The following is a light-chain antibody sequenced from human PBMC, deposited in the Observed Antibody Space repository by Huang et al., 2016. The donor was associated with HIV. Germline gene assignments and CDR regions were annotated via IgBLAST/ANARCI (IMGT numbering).Light chain of an antibody. Sequence: EIVLTQSPATLSLSPGERATLSCRASQSVRSYLAWYQQKPGQAPRLLIYDASNRATGIPARFSGRGSGTDFTLTISNLQSEDFAVYYCQQRSAWPLTFGGWTKVEI. CDR2: DAS. V-gene: IGKV3-11*01. CDR3: QQRSAWPLT. CDR1: QSVRSY. J-gene: IGKJ4*01.